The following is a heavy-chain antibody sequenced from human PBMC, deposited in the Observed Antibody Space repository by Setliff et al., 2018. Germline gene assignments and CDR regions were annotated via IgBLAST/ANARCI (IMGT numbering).Heavy chain of an antibody. CDR1: GYTFTSYG. CDR2: ISAYNGNT. V-gene: IGHV1-18*01. CDR3: ARDSRTYYYDTTGPHFDY. J-gene: IGHJ4*02. D-gene: IGHD3-22*01. Sequence: ASVKVSCKASGYTFTSYGFSWVRQAPGQGLEWMRWISAYNGNTNYGQKFQGRVTITTDESTNTAYMELSSLRSEDTAVYYCARDSRTYYYDTTGPHFDYWGQGTLVTVSS.